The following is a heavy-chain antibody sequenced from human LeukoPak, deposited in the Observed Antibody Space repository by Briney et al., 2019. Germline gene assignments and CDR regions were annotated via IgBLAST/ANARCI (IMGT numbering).Heavy chain of an antibody. J-gene: IGHJ3*01. CDR2: IYYSGRT. Sequence: PSETLSLTCTVSGGSMTSHYWSWIRQPPGKGLEYIGHIYYSGRTYYKPSLQSRVTISVDTSKSHFSLRLTSVTAADTAVYYCARLLDNDSSGYPDTFDVWGQGTMVTVSS. CDR1: GGSMTSHY. D-gene: IGHD3-22*01. CDR3: ARLLDNDSSGYPDTFDV. V-gene: IGHV4-59*11.